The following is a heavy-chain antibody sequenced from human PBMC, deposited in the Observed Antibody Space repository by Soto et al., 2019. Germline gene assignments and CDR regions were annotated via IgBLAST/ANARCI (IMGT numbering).Heavy chain of an antibody. CDR3: AGGGFYVSSGARNYYYYGMNV. V-gene: IGHV1-18*01. J-gene: IGHJ6*02. CDR1: GYTFTSYG. Sequence: QVQLVQSGAEVKKPGASVKVSCKASGYTFTSYGINWVRQAPGQGLEWLGWISAYDGYTNYAQILQGRVSMTTDTSTKRAYMELRSISSDDTEMYYCAGGGFYVSSGARNYYYYGMNVWGQGTTVTVSS. CDR2: ISAYDGYT. D-gene: IGHD3-22*01.